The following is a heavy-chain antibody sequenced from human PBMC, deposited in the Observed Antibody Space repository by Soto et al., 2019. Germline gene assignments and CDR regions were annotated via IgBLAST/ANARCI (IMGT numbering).Heavy chain of an antibody. J-gene: IGHJ4*02. Sequence: GGSLRLSCEASGFTLRNYAMTWVRQAPGKGLEWVSLISANDVGTYYAESVKTRFTISTDQSRNTVYLQMDSLRADDTAIYYCAKAKNDYNWDNRPPFDYWGQGTLVTVYS. CDR3: AKAKNDYNWDNRPPFDY. CDR1: GFTLRNYA. CDR2: ISANDVGT. V-gene: IGHV3-23*01. D-gene: IGHD1-20*01.